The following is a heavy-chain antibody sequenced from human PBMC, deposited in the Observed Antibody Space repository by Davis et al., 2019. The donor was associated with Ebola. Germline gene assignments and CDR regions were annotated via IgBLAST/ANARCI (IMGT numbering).Heavy chain of an antibody. V-gene: IGHV6-1*01. Sequence: HSQTLSLTCAISGDSVSTAGWNWIRQSPSRGLEWLGRTYYKSKWYNDYAGSVKSRITINPDTSKNQLSLQLNSVTPEDTAVYYCARGWLRGCFDLWGQGTLVTVSS. CDR2: TYYKSKWYN. CDR3: ARGWLRGCFDL. D-gene: IGHD5-12*01. CDR1: GDSVSTAG. J-gene: IGHJ4*02.